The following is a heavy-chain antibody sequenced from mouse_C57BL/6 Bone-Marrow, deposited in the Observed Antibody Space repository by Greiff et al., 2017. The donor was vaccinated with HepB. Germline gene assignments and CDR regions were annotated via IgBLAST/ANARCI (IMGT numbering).Heavy chain of an antibody. CDR2: ISNGGGST. Sequence: EVKLVESGGGLVQPGGSLKLSCAASGFTFSDYYMYWVRQTPEKRLEWVAYISNGGGSTYYPDTVKGRFTISRDNAKNTLYLQMSRLKSEDTAMYYCARHQYDYDAMDYWGQGTSVTVSS. V-gene: IGHV5-12*01. D-gene: IGHD2-10*02. CDR3: ARHQYDYDAMDY. J-gene: IGHJ4*01. CDR1: GFTFSDYY.